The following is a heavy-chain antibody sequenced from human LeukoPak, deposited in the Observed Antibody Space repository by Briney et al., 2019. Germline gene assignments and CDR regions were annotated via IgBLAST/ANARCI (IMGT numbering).Heavy chain of an antibody. CDR2: ISSSGSTI. CDR1: GFTFSDYY. J-gene: IGHJ4*02. CDR3: ARDLLTGYVPYFDY. Sequence: GGSLRLSCAASGFTFSDYYMSWIRQAPGKGLEWVSYISSSGSTIYYADSVKGRFTISRDNAKNSLYLQMNSLRAEDTAVYYCARDLLTGYVPYFDYWGQGTLVTVSS. D-gene: IGHD3-9*01. V-gene: IGHV3-11*04.